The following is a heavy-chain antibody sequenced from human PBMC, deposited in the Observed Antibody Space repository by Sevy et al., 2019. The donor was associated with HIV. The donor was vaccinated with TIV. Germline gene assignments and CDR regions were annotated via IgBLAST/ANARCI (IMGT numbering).Heavy chain of an antibody. CDR3: ARDRGGIVVVPAAMGNYFDY. J-gene: IGHJ4*02. V-gene: IGHV3-21*01. Sequence: GGSLRLSCAASGFTFSSYSMNWVRQAPGKGLEWVSSISSSSSYIYYEDSVKGRFTISRDNAKNSLYLQMNSLRAEDTAEYYCARDRGGIVVVPAAMGNYFDYWGQGTLVTVSS. CDR1: GFTFSSYS. D-gene: IGHD2-2*01. CDR2: ISSSSSYI.